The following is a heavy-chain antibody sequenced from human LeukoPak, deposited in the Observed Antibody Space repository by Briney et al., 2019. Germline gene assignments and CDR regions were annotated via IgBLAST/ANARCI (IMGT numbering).Heavy chain of an antibody. D-gene: IGHD3-22*01. CDR3: AREVDDSSGYYGY. CDR1: GFTFSRYA. Sequence: GGSLRLSCGASGFTFSRYAMHWVRQAPGKGLEWVAVISYDGSNKYYADSVKGRFTISRDNSKNTLFLQMNSLRAEETAVYYCAREVDDSSGYYGYWGQGTLVTVSS. J-gene: IGHJ4*02. CDR2: ISYDGSNK. V-gene: IGHV3-30-3*01.